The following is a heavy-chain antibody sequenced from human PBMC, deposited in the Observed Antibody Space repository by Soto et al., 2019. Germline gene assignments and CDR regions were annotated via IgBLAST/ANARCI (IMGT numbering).Heavy chain of an antibody. CDR3: ESDYSGSFQNSGMDV. CDR1: GYTFTGYY. CDR2: INPNSGGT. J-gene: IGHJ6*02. D-gene: IGHD1-26*01. V-gene: IGHV1-2*02. Sequence: ASVKVSVKASGYTFTGYYMHWGRPAPGQGLEGVGWINPNSGGTNYAQKFQGRVTMTRDTSISPAYMELSRLRADDTAVYYCESDYSGSFQNSGMDVWGQGTTVTVSS.